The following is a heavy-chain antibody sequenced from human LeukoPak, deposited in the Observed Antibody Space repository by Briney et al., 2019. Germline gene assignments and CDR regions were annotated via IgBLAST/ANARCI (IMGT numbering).Heavy chain of an antibody. V-gene: IGHV4-34*01. D-gene: IGHD3-10*01. CDR1: GFPFRTYA. CDR2: INHSGST. CDR3: ARCYYGSGSPSRDYYYYGMDV. J-gene: IGHJ6*02. Sequence: GSLRLSCAASGFPFRTYAMSWIRQPPGKGLEWIGEINHSGSTNYNPSLKSRVTISVDTSKNQFSLKLSSVTAADTAVYYCARCYYGSGSPSRDYYYYGMDVWGQGTTVTVSS.